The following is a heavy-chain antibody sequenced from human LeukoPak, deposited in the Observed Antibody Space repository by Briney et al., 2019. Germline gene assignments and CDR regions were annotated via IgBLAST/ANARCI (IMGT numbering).Heavy chain of an antibody. J-gene: IGHJ3*02. CDR2: ISSSSSYI. D-gene: IGHD3-3*01. V-gene: IGHV3-21*01. Sequence: GGSLRLSCAASGFTFSSYSMNWVRQAPGKGLGWVSSISSSSSYIYYADSVKGRFTISRDNSKNTLYLQMNSLRAEDTAVYYCARVFTPNLIFPRQKNAFDIWGQGAMVTVSS. CDR3: ARVFTPNLIFPRQKNAFDI. CDR1: GFTFSSYS.